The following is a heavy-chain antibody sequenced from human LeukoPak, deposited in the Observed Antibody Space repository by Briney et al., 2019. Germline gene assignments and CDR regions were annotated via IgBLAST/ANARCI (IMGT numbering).Heavy chain of an antibody. CDR1: TGSMPTYY. V-gene: IGHV4-59*08. J-gene: IGHJ4*02. CDR2: IWNSGIT. CDR3: ARLVYDTSDYYYFDH. Sequence: SSETLSLTCTVSTGSMPTYYWSWIRQPPGKGLGWIGFIWNSGITNYNPSLKSRITISADTSKNQFSLKLSSVTAADTAVYYCARLVYDTSDYYYFDHWGQGTLVTVSS. D-gene: IGHD3-22*01.